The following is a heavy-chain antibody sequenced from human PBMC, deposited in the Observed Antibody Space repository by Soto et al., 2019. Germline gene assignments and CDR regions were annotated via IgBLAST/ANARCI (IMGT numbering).Heavy chain of an antibody. J-gene: IGHJ4*02. CDR2: LNAGNGDT. V-gene: IGHV1-3*01. CDR3: ARGEVPGISFIFLSF. D-gene: IGHD1-26*01. Sequence: GASVKVSCKASGYTLTSYIMHWVRQAPGQRLEWMGWLNAGNGDTKSSQKFQGRVTITRNTSASTAYMELSSLTSEDTAVYYCARGEVPGISFIFLSFWGQGTLVTVSS. CDR1: GYTLTSYI.